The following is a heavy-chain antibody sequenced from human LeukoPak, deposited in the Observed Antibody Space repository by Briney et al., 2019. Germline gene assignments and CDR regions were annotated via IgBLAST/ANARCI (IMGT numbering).Heavy chain of an antibody. V-gene: IGHV3-23*01. J-gene: IGHJ4*02. CDR3: AKDLIAMVRGVIDY. Sequence: GGSLRLSCAASGFTFSNFAMSWVRQAPGKGPKWVSTINNSGAGTYYADSVKGLFTISRDNSKNTLYLQMNSLRAEDTAVYYCAKDLIAMVRGVIDYWGQGTLVTVSS. D-gene: IGHD3-10*01. CDR2: INNSGAGT. CDR1: GFTFSNFA.